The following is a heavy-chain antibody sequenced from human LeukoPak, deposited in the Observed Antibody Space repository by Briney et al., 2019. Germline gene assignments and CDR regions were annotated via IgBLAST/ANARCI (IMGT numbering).Heavy chain of an antibody. V-gene: IGHV1-3*01. J-gene: IGHJ4*02. D-gene: IGHD3-10*01. CDR2: INAGNGNT. CDR3: ARQGMVRGVIVFDY. CDR1: GYTFTSYA. Sequence: GASVKVSCKASGYTFTSYAMHWVRQAPGQRVEWMGWINAGNGNTKYSQKFQGRVTITRDTSASTAYMELSGLRAEDTAVYYCARQGMVRGVIVFDYWGQGTLVTVSS.